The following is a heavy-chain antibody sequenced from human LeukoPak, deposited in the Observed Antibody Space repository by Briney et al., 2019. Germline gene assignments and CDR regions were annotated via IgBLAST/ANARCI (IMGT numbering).Heavy chain of an antibody. Sequence: ASVKVSCKASGYTFTGYDINWVRQATGQGLEWMGWMNPNSGNTGYAQKFQGRVTITRNTSISTAYMELSSLRSDDTAVYYCARDLGYSYGYPYYYMDVWGKGTTVTVS. CDR2: MNPNSGNT. D-gene: IGHD5-18*01. J-gene: IGHJ6*03. V-gene: IGHV1-8*03. CDR3: ARDLGYSYGYPYYYMDV. CDR1: GYTFTGYD.